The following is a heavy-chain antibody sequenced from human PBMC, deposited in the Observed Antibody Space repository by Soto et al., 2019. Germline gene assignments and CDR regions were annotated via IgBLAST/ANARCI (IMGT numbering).Heavy chain of an antibody. Sequence: GGSLRLSCVGSGFIFEDFAMNWVRQVPGKGLEWVSGISWNSATLAYADSVKGRFIVSRDNAKHILYLQMNSPRAEDASLYYCAKDVGSYYYDTSAYLYDYWGQGTLVTVSS. CDR1: GFIFEDFA. V-gene: IGHV3-9*01. D-gene: IGHD3-22*01. J-gene: IGHJ4*02. CDR3: AKDVGSYYYDTSAYLYDY. CDR2: ISWNSATL.